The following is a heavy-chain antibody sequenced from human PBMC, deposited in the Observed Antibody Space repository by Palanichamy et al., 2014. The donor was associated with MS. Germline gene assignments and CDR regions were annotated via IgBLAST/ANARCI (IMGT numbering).Heavy chain of an antibody. CDR2: IRTYDFNT. D-gene: IGHD2-8*01. V-gene: IGHV1-18*01. CDR3: ARTTLDCHRGICYDF. Sequence: QLVQSGAEVKKPGASVKVSCKASGFTFGTYGISWLRQAPGQGLEWLGWIRTYDFNTDYAQNFQGRVTITTDTSTTTAYMELRSLRSDDTAVYYCARTTLDCHRGICYDFWGQGTLVTVSS. J-gene: IGHJ4*02. CDR1: GFTFGTYG.